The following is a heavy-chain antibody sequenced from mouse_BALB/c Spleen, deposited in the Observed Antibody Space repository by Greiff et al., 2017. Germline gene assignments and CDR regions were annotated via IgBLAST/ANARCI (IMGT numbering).Heavy chain of an antibody. CDR2: ISSGGSYT. D-gene: IGHD2-4*01. V-gene: IGHV5-9-4*01. J-gene: IGHJ2*01. CDR3: AKNCDEYEGRDALDY. CDR1: GFTFSSYA. Sequence: EVKLMESGGGLVKPGGSLKLSCAASGFTFSSYAMSWVRQSPEQRLEWVAEISSGGSYTYYPDTVTGRFTISRDNAKNTLYLEMSSLRSEDTAMYNCAKNCDEYEGRDALDYWGQGTTLTVSS.